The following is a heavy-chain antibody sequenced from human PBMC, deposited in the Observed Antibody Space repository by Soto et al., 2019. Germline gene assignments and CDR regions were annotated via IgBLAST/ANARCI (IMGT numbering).Heavy chain of an antibody. CDR1: GFTFSSYG. D-gene: IGHD2-2*01. V-gene: IGHV3-30*03. CDR3: ATDLQRAGWYFVL. Sequence: QVQLVESGGGVVQPGRSLRLSCADSGFTFSSYGMHWVRQAPGKGLEWVAVISYDGSNKYYADSVKGRFTISRDNSKNTLYPQMNSGRAEDTAVCYCATDLQRAGWYFVLWGRGTLVTVS. CDR2: ISYDGSNK. J-gene: IGHJ2*01.